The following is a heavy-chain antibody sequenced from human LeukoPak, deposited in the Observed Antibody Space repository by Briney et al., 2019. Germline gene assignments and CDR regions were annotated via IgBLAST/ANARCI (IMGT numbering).Heavy chain of an antibody. J-gene: IGHJ4*02. V-gene: IGHV1-2*02. Sequence: GSVKDSCMASGYTFTKYYIHWVRPAPGQGVEWMGWINPNGGNTNYAQKFKGRVTMTRDTSLNTAYMEVARLRSDDTAVYYCARDRGSSSSWYEISGFDYWGQGSLVTVSS. CDR2: INPNGGNT. CDR3: ARDRGSSSSWYEISGFDY. CDR1: GYTFTKYY. D-gene: IGHD6-13*01.